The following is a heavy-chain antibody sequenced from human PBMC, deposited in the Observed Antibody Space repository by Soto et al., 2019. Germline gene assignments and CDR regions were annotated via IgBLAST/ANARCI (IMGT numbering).Heavy chain of an antibody. CDR2: INAGNGNT. D-gene: IGHD6-19*01. CDR1: GYTFTSYA. J-gene: IGHJ4*02. Sequence: GASVKVSCKAPGYTFTSYAMHWARQAPGQRLEWMGWINAGNGNTKYSQKFQGRVTITRDTSASTAYMELSSLRSEDTAVYYCARDSSGWSPYFDNWGQGTLVNVSS. CDR3: ARDSSGWSPYFDN. V-gene: IGHV1-3*01.